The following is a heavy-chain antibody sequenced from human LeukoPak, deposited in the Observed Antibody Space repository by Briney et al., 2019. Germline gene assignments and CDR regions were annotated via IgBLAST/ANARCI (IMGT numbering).Heavy chain of an antibody. J-gene: IGHJ4*02. CDR3: ASIHYGDYVDY. D-gene: IGHD4-17*01. CDR2: IYSGGNT. Sequence: PAESLTLSCAASGFTVSSNYLSWVRQAPGKWLEWVSVIYSGGNTYYAESVKGRFTISRDNSKNTLYPQMNSLTAEDTAVYYCASIHYGDYVDYWGQGTLVTVSS. V-gene: IGHV3-66*01. CDR1: GFTVSSNY.